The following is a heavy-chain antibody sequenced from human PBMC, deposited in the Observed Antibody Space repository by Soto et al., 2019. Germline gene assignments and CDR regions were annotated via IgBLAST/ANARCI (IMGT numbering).Heavy chain of an antibody. CDR3: ANFRLAYCSGGSCYGWYFDL. V-gene: IGHV3-21*01. Sequence: EVQLVESGGGLVKPGGSLRLSCAASGFTFSSYSMNWVRQAPGKGLEWVSSISSSSSYIYYADSVKGRFTISRDNAKNELYLEMNSLRAEDTAVYYCANFRLAYCSGGSCYGWYFDLWGRGTLVTVSS. CDR1: GFTFSSYS. CDR2: ISSSSSYI. D-gene: IGHD2-15*01. J-gene: IGHJ2*01.